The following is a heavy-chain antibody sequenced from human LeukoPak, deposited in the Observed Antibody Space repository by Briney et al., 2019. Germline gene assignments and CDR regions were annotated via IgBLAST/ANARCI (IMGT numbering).Heavy chain of an antibody. J-gene: IGHJ5*02. V-gene: IGHV3-21*01. Sequence: GGSLRLSCAASGFTFSSYSMSWVRQAPGKGLEWVSSISSSSSYIYYADSVKGRFTISRDNAKNSLYLQMNSLRAEDTAVYYCARALRGYCSSTSCYDWFDPWGQGTQVTVSS. CDR3: ARALRGYCSSTSCYDWFDP. CDR1: GFTFSSYS. D-gene: IGHD2-2*01. CDR2: ISSSSSYI.